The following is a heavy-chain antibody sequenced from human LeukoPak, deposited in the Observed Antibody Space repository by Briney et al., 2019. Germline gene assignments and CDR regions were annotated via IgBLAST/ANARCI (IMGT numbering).Heavy chain of an antibody. V-gene: IGHV3-48*04. D-gene: IGHD1-14*01. CDR2: INTGSTTI. J-gene: IGHJ4*02. CDR3: ARECYGTLDY. CDR1: GFTFSSCS. Sequence: GGSLRLSCAASGFTFSSCSMNWVRQAPGEGLEWVSYINTGSTTIYYADSVKGRFTIPRDNAKNSLYLQMNSLRAEDTAVYYCARECYGTLDYWGQGTLVTVSS.